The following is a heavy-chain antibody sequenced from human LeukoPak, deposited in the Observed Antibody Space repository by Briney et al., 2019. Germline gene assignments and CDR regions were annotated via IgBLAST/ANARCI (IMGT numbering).Heavy chain of an antibody. D-gene: IGHD2-21*01. Sequence: GGSLRLSCAASRFTFDDYGMHWVRQAPGKGLEWVAFIRHDGGNEYYAGSVKGRFTISRDNSKDTLYLQMNSLRAEDTAVYYCAKDLSGDWNYFDYWGQGTLVTVSS. CDR2: IRHDGGNE. V-gene: IGHV3-30*02. J-gene: IGHJ4*02. CDR3: AKDLSGDWNYFDY. CDR1: RFTFDDYG.